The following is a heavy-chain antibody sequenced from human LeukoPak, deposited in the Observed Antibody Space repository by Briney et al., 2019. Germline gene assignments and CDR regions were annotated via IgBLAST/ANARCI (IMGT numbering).Heavy chain of an antibody. CDR2: IEQDGDEK. J-gene: IGHJ4*02. V-gene: IGHV3-7*03. D-gene: IGHD3-9*01. Sequence: GGSLRLSCAASGFRCSDYWMTWVRQAPGKGLEWVANIEQDGDEKYYVDSVKGRFTISRDNAKNSLYLHMNSLRVEDTAVYYCARGRYVDWLFDYWGQGTLVTVSS. CDR1: GFRCSDYW. CDR3: ARGRYVDWLFDY.